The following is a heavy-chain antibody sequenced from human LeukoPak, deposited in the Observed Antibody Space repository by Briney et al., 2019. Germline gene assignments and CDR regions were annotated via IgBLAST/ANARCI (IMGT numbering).Heavy chain of an antibody. V-gene: IGHV1-24*01. J-gene: IGHJ3*02. CDR2: FDPEDGET. CDR3: ATASTYYSGDAFDI. CDR1: GYTLTELS. Sequence: ASVKVSCKVSGYTLTELSMHWVRQAPGKGLAWMGGFDPEDGETIYAQKFQGRVTMTEDTSTDTAYMELSSLRSEDTAVYYCATASTYYSGDAFDIWGQGTMVTVSS. D-gene: IGHD3-22*01.